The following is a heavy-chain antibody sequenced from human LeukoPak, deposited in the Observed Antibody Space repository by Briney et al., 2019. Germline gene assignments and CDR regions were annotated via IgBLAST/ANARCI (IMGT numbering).Heavy chain of an antibody. V-gene: IGHV4-59*01. CDR1: VDSPTKYY. J-gene: IGHJ4*02. D-gene: IGHD2-2*01. CDR2: VHYSGNT. CDR3: VVRKQLLFDY. Sequence: PSETLSLTCAESVDSPTKYYWCSIRQPPGKGLEWIGYVHYSGNTNYNPSLQSRVAMSVDTSKNQFSLKLISVTAADTAVYGSVVRKQLLFDYWGQGTLVTVSS.